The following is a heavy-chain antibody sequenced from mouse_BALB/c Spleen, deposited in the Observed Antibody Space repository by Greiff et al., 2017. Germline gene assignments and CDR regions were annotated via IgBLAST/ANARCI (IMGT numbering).Heavy chain of an antibody. Sequence: EVKLMESGGGLVQPGGSRKLSCAASGFTFSSFGMHWVRQAPEKGLEWVAYISSGSSTIYYADTVKGRFTISRDNPKNTLFLQMTSLRSEDTAMYYCASSTTVPYWGQGTLVTVSA. V-gene: IGHV5-17*02. CDR2: ISSGSSTI. J-gene: IGHJ3*01. CDR3: ASSTTVPY. CDR1: GFTFSSFG. D-gene: IGHD1-1*01.